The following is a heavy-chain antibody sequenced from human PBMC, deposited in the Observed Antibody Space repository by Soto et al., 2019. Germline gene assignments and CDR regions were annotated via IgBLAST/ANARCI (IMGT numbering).Heavy chain of an antibody. CDR3: ARVPASSNSPTNWFDP. Sequence: QVQLQESGPGLVKPSGTLSLTCAVSGGSISSSNWWSWVRQPPGKGLEWIGEIYHSGSTNYNPSHTSRVTISVDKPKNQLPLKLSSVTAADTAVYYCARVPASSNSPTNWFDPWGQGTLVTVSS. CDR2: IYHSGST. CDR1: GGSISSSNW. V-gene: IGHV4-4*02. D-gene: IGHD6-13*01. J-gene: IGHJ5*02.